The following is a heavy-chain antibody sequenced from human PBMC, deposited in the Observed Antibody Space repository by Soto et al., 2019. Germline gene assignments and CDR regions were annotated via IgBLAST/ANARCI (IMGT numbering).Heavy chain of an antibody. CDR3: AKADSNYAGRFSYYYMDV. J-gene: IGHJ6*03. D-gene: IGHD4-4*01. CDR2: ISGYNGNT. V-gene: IGHV1-18*01. Sequence: QVQLVQSGTEVKKPGASVKVSCKASGYTFRSYGISWVRQAPGQGVEWMGWISGYNGNTHYSQKFQGKVTMTTDTSTSTAYMELRNLRSDDTAVYYCAKADSNYAGRFSYYYMDVWGTGTMVTVSS. CDR1: GYTFRSYG.